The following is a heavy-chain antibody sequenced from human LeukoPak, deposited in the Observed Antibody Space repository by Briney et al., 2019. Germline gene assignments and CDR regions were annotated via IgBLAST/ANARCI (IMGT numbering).Heavy chain of an antibody. D-gene: IGHD2-21*02. J-gene: IGHJ3*02. CDR2: INHSGST. V-gene: IGHV4-34*01. Sequence: PSETLSLTCAVYGVSFSGYYWSWTRQPPGKGLEWIGEINHSGSTNYNPSLKSRVIISVDTSKNQFSLKLSSVTAADTAVYYCARRSVVVTAPSAFDIWGQGTMVTVSS. CDR3: ARRSVVVTAPSAFDI. CDR1: GVSFSGYY.